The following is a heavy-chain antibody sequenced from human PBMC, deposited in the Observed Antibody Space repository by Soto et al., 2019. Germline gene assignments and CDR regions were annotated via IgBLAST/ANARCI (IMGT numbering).Heavy chain of an antibody. CDR3: ARAAYTAYYYYGMDV. D-gene: IGHD2-2*02. J-gene: IGHJ6*02. V-gene: IGHV4-31*03. Sequence: TLSLTCTVSGGSISSGGYYWSWIRQHPGKGLEWIGYIYYSGSTYYNPSLKSRVTISVDTSKNQFSLKLSSVTAADTAVYYCARAAYTAYYYYGMDVWGQGTTVTVS. CDR2: IYYSGST. CDR1: GGSISSGGYY.